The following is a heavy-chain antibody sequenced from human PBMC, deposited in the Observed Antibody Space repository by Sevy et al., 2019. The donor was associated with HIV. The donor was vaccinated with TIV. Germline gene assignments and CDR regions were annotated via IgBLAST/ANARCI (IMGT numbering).Heavy chain of an antibody. D-gene: IGHD2-2*03. J-gene: IGHJ4*02. CDR3: ATDGSY. Sequence: GGSLRLSCKASGFAFSNYAMHWVRQAQGKGLEWVAVMSYDGSHKFYTDFVKGQFTISRDNSKSTMYLEMSDVRVGDTAVYYCATDGSYWGRGTLVTVSS. CDR2: MSYDGSHK. V-gene: IGHV3-33*05. CDR1: GFAFSNYA.